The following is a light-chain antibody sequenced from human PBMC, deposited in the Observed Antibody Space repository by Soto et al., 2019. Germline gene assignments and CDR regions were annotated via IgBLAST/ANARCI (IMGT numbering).Light chain of an antibody. Sequence: QSALTQPASVSGSHGQSITISCTGTSSDIGAYNYVSWYQQNPGEAPKLMISEVSNRPSGVSNRFSGSKSGNKASLTISGLQAEYEGDYYCSSYTSSNTYVFGTGTKLTVL. CDR2: EVS. V-gene: IGLV2-14*01. CDR1: SSDIGAYNY. J-gene: IGLJ1*01. CDR3: SSYTSSNTYV.